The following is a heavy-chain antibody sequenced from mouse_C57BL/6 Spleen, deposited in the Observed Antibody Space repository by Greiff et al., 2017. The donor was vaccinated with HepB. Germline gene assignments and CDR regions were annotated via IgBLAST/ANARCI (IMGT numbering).Heavy chain of an antibody. Sequence: QVQLQQPGAELVRPGSSVKLSCKASGYTFTSYWMHWVKQRPIQGLEWIGNIDPFDSETHYNQKFKDKATLTVDKSSSTAYMQLSSLTSEDSAVYYCATGSSYGFAYWGQGTLVTVSA. J-gene: IGHJ3*01. CDR1: GYTFTSYW. V-gene: IGHV1-52*01. D-gene: IGHD1-1*01. CDR2: IDPFDSET. CDR3: ATGSSYGFAY.